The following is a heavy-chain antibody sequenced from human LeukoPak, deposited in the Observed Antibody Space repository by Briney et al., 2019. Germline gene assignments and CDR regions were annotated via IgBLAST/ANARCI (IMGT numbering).Heavy chain of an antibody. CDR1: GASITDYY. V-gene: IGHV4-59*01. CDR3: ARGHRGLEY. CDR2: IYYSGTT. J-gene: IGHJ4*02. Sequence: SETLSLTSTVSGASITDYYWSWVRQPPGKGLELVAYIYYSGTTNYNPSLKSRVTISVDTSKNQLSLRLNSVTTADTAVYYCARGHRGLEYWGQGTLVTVSS. D-gene: IGHD3-10*01.